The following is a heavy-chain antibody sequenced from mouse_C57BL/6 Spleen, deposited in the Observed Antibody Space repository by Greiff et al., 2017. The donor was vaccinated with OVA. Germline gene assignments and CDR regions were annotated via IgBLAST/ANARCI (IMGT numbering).Heavy chain of an antibody. CDR3: ARGHYGYDGYFDY. J-gene: IGHJ2*01. CDR2: IYPGSGST. Sequence: QVQLKQPGAELVKPGASVKMSCKASGYTFTSYWITWVKQRPGQGLEWIGDIYPGSGSTNYNEKFKSKATLTVDTSSSTAYMQLSSLTSEDSAVYYCARGHYGYDGYFDYWGQGTTLTVSS. D-gene: IGHD2-2*01. CDR1: GYTFTSYW. V-gene: IGHV1-55*01.